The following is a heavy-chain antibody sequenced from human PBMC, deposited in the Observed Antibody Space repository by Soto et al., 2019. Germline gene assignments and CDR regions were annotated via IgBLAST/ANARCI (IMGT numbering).Heavy chain of an antibody. V-gene: IGHV4-34*01. CDR2: INHSGRT. CDR1: GGSFSGYY. J-gene: IGHJ4*02. Sequence: SETLSLTCAVYGGSFSGYYWSWIRQPPGKGLEWIGEINHSGRTNENPSLKSRVTMSVDTSKNQFSLKLRSVTAADTAVYYCARGITMKLAVQGDAPDNYYFDSWGQGSLVTVSS. D-gene: IGHD3-22*01. CDR3: ARGITMKLAVQGDAPDNYYFDS.